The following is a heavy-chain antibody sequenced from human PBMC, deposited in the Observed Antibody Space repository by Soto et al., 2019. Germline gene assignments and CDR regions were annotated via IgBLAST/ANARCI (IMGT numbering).Heavy chain of an antibody. D-gene: IGHD6-6*01. J-gene: IGHJ4*02. CDR2: MSYAGTYK. V-gene: IGHV3-30*18. CDR1: GFTFSDYG. Sequence: QVQLVESGGGVVQLGRSLRLSCAVSGFTFSDYGMHWVRQAPGKGLEWVAVMSYAGTYKYYADSVKGRFTISRDLSGNTLFLQMNSLRLEDTAVYFCAKEMYPRTVLDSSSPWGDYWGQGTLVTVSS. CDR3: AKEMYPRTVLDSSSPWGDY.